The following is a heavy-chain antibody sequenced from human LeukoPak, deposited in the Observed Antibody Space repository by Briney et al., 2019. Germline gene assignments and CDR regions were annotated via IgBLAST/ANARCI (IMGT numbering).Heavy chain of an antibody. V-gene: IGHV4-31*03. CDR2: VYYSGST. J-gene: IGHJ5*02. D-gene: IGHD4-17*01. Sequence: SETLSLTCTVSGGSISSSSDYWGWIRQHPGKGLEWIGYVYYSGSTYYNPSLKSRVTVSVDTSKNQFSLKLTSVTAADTAVYYCARDLRTTVSTGIDPWGQGTLVTVSS. CDR3: ARDLRTTVSTGIDP. CDR1: GGSISSSSDY.